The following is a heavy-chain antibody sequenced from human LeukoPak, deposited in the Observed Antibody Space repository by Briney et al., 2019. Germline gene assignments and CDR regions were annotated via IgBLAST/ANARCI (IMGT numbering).Heavy chain of an antibody. D-gene: IGHD5-12*01. J-gene: IGHJ4*02. Sequence: PSETLSLTCAVYGGSFSGYYWSWIRQPPGKGLEWIGYIYYSGSTNFNPSLKSRVTISVDTSKNQFSLKLSSVTAADTAVYYCARANPAFGIVATTVDYWGQGTLVTVSS. CDR1: GGSFSGYY. CDR2: IYYSGST. V-gene: IGHV4-59*01. CDR3: ARANPAFGIVATTVDY.